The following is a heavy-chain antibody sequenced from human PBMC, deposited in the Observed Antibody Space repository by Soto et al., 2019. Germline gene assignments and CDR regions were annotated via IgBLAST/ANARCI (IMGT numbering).Heavy chain of an antibody. J-gene: IGHJ6*02. V-gene: IGHV3-11*01. D-gene: IGHD3-10*01. CDR2: ISGSDATI. CDR1: GFSLRDHY. Sequence: GGSLRLSCAASGFSLRDHYLAWIRQAPGKGLEWVSYISGSDATIYYGDPVKGRFTISRDSSKNSVFLQMNSLRGGDTAVYFCARGHYYGVDVWGQGTSVTVSS. CDR3: ARGHYYGVDV.